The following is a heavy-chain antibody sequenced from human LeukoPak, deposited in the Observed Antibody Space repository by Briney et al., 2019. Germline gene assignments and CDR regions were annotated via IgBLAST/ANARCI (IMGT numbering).Heavy chain of an antibody. CDR2: INPNSGGT. CDR1: GYTFTGYY. V-gene: IGHV1-2*02. CDR3: TRESGSYHGNDY. Sequence: ASVKVSCKASGYTFTGYYMHWVRQAPGQGLEWMGWINPNSGGTNYAQKLQGRVTITGDTSISTAYMELSSLRSDDTAVYYCTRESGSYHGNDYWGQGTLATVSS. J-gene: IGHJ4*02. D-gene: IGHD1-26*01.